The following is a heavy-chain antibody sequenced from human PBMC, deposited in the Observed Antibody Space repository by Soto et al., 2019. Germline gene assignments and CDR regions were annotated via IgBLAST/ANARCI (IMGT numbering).Heavy chain of an antibody. CDR3: ARSWELLHFDC. Sequence: SETLSLTCTVSGGSVSSTSNYWTWIRQPPGKGLEWIGYIHYSRSTNYNPSHRRRSTISVDTTKNHFSLVLTFVTAATTADYCCARSWELLHFDCLGQGARGTVSS. CDR2: IHYSRST. V-gene: IGHV4-61*01. D-gene: IGHD1-26*01. J-gene: IGHJ4*02. CDR1: GGSVSSTSNY.